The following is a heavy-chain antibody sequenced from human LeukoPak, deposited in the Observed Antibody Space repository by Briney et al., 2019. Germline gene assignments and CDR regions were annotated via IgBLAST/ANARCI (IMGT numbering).Heavy chain of an antibody. V-gene: IGHV5-51*01. D-gene: IGHD1-14*01. Sequence: GESLKISCKGSGYSFTDYWIGWVRQMSGKGLEWMGVIYPGDSDIRYSPSFQGQVTISADKSINTAYLQWSSLKASDTAMYYCARRSITASGMDVWGRGTTVTVSS. J-gene: IGHJ6*02. CDR3: ARRSITASGMDV. CDR1: GYSFTDYW. CDR2: IYPGDSDI.